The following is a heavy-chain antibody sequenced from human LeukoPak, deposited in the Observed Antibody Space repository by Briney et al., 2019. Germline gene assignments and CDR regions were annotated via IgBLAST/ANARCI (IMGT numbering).Heavy chain of an antibody. CDR1: GFTFSSYG. V-gene: IGHV3-30*18. CDR3: AKDLEYYDFWSGYYTGGPDY. D-gene: IGHD3-3*01. CDR2: ISYDGSNK. Sequence: PGGSLRLSCAASGFTFSSYGMHWVRQAPGKGLEWVAVISYDGSNKYYADSVKGRFTISRDNSKNTLYLQMNSLRAEDTAVYYCAKDLEYYDFWSGYYTGGPDYWGQGALVTVSS. J-gene: IGHJ4*02.